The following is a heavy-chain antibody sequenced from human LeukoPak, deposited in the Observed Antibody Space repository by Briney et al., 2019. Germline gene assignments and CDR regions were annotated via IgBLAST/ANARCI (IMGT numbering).Heavy chain of an antibody. D-gene: IGHD3-22*01. J-gene: IGHJ4*02. V-gene: IGHV3-23*01. Sequence: GGSLRLSCAASGFTFSSYAMSWVRQAPGKGLEWVSAISGSGGSTYYADSVKGRFTISRDNSKNTLYLQMNSLRAEDTAVYYCAKVEKRYYDSSGYDYWGQGTLVTVSS. CDR1: GFTFSSYA. CDR2: ISGSGGST. CDR3: AKVEKRYYDSSGYDY.